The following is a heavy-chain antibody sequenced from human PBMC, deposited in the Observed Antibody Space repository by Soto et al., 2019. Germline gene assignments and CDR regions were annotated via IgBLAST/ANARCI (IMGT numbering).Heavy chain of an antibody. CDR2: INHSGST. Sequence: PSETLSLTCAVYGGSFSGYYWSWIRQPPGKGLEWIGEINHSGSTNYNPSLKSRVTISVDTSKNQFSLKPSSVTAADTAVYYCARGGGYCSSTSCPNFDYWGQGTLVTVSS. D-gene: IGHD2-2*01. CDR3: ARGGGYCSSTSCPNFDY. CDR1: GGSFSGYY. V-gene: IGHV4-34*01. J-gene: IGHJ4*02.